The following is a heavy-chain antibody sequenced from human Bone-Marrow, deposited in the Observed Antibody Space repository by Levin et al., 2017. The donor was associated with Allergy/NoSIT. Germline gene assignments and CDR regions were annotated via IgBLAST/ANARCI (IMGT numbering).Heavy chain of an antibody. V-gene: IGHV3-74*01. CDR2: INRGGTST. Sequence: GGSLRLSCAASGFAFSNYWMHWVRQAPGKGLVWVSRINRGGTSTTYADSVKGRFTISRDNAKNTLYLQMNSLRAEDTAVYYCARDPFAYNFGSGSYLDYWGQGTLVSVSS. D-gene: IGHD3-10*01. CDR1: GFAFSNYW. CDR3: ARDPFAYNFGSGSYLDY. J-gene: IGHJ4*02.